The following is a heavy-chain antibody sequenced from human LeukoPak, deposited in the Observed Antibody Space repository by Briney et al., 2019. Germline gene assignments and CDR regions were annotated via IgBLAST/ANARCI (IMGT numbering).Heavy chain of an antibody. V-gene: IGHV3-30*02. CDR1: GFTFSSFG. J-gene: IGHJ4*02. CDR2: IRFDGSDK. Sequence: PGGSQRLSCTASGFTFSSFGMHWVRQAPGKGLEWVAFIRFDGSDKYYVDSVKGRFTISRDNSKGTLSLQMNSLRPEDTAVYYCAKDKAPLLYTTSCAFDYWGQGTLVTVSS. D-gene: IGHD2-2*01. CDR3: AKDKAPLLYTTSCAFDY.